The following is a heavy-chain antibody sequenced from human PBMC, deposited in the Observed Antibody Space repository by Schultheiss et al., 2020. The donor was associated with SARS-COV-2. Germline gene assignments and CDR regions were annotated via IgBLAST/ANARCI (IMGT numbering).Heavy chain of an antibody. D-gene: IGHD2-15*01. CDR2: MNPNSGNT. V-gene: IGHV1-8*01. J-gene: IGHJ4*02. CDR3: ARGRVVAAHFFDY. Sequence: GESLKISCKASGYTFTSYDINWVRQATGQGLEWMGWMNPNSGNTGYAQKFQGRVTMTRDTSISTAYMELSRLRSDDTAVYYCARGRVVAAHFFDYWGQGTLVTVSS. CDR1: GYTFTSYD.